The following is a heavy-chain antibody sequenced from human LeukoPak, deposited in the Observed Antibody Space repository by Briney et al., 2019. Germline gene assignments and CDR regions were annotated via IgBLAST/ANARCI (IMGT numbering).Heavy chain of an antibody. CDR3: ARGGIAAVVNWYFDL. D-gene: IGHD6-13*01. Sequence: ASVKVSCKASGYTFTNYAIHWVRQAPGQRLQWMGWINAGNGNTKYSQEFQGRVTITRDTSANTAYMEVSSLRSEDMAVYYCARGGIAAVVNWYFDLWGRGTLVTVSS. J-gene: IGHJ2*01. CDR1: GYTFTNYA. V-gene: IGHV1-3*03. CDR2: INAGNGNT.